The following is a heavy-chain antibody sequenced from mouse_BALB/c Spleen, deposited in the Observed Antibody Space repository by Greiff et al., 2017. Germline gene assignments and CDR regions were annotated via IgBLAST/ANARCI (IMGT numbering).Heavy chain of an antibody. CDR1: GFNIKDTY. V-gene: IGHV14-3*02. D-gene: IGHD2-2*01. J-gene: IGHJ3*01. CDR3: ARGDNGYDVSFAY. CDR2: IDPANGNT. Sequence: EVQLQQSGAELVKPGASVKLSCTASGFNIKDTYMHWVKQRPEQGLEWIGRIDPANGNTKYDPKFQGKATITADTSSNTAYLPLSSLTSEDTAVYYCARGDNGYDVSFAYWGQGTLVTVSA.